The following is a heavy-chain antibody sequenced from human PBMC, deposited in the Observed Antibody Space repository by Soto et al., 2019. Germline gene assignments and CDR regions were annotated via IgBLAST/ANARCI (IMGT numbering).Heavy chain of an antibody. CDR1: GGTFSSYA. J-gene: IGHJ6*02. V-gene: IGHV1-69*01. CDR2: IIPIFGTA. CDR3: ARVHLGPLYYYYGMDV. Sequence: QVQLVQSGAEVKKPGSSVKVSCKASGGTFSSYAISWVRQAPGQGLKWMGGIIPIFGTANYAQKFQGRVTITADESTSTAYMELSSLRSEDTAVYYCARVHLGPLYYYYGMDVWGQGTTVTVSS.